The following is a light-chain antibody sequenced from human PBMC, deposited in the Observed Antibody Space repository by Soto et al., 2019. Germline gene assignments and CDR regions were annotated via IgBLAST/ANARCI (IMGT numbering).Light chain of an antibody. CDR3: QHYNSYSEA. CDR2: KAS. Sequence: DIHMTQPPSSVSGSVLDITTSTLRASQTISSWLAWYQQKPGKAPKLLIYKASTLKSGVPSRFSGSGSGTEFTLTISSLQPDDFATYYCQHYNSYSEAFGQGTKVDIK. CDR1: QTISSW. J-gene: IGKJ1*01. V-gene: IGKV1-5*03.